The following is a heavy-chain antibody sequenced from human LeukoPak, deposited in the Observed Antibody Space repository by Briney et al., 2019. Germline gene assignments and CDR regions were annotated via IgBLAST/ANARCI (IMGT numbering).Heavy chain of an antibody. CDR2: ISGSSSNI. CDR3: AREKWSRYYYGMDV. Sequence: PGGSLRLSCAASGFTFSSYGMNWVRQAPGKGLEWVSSISGSSSNIYYADPVKGRFTISRDNAKNSLYLQMNSLRAEDTAVYYCAREKWSRYYYGMDVWGQGTTVTVSS. J-gene: IGHJ6*02. CDR1: GFTFSSYG. V-gene: IGHV3-21*01. D-gene: IGHD2-15*01.